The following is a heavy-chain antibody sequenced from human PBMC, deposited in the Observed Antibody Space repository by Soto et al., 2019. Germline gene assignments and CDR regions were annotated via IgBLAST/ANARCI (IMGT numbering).Heavy chain of an antibody. CDR1: GFTFSSYW. J-gene: IGHJ3*02. CDR3: ARDANWGFTDAFDI. D-gene: IGHD7-27*01. Sequence: GGSLRLSCAASGFTFSSYWMSWVRQAPGKGLEWVANIKQDGSEKYYVDSVKGRFTISRDNAKNSLYLQMNSRRAEDTAVYYCARDANWGFTDAFDIWGQGTMVTVSS. CDR2: IKQDGSEK. V-gene: IGHV3-7*03.